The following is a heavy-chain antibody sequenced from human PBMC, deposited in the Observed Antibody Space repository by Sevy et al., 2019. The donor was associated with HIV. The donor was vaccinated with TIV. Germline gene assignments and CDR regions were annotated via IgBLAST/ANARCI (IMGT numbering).Heavy chain of an antibody. CDR1: GGTFSSYA. CDR3: ARLGIAARGNYYGMDV. CDR2: IIPIFGTA. D-gene: IGHD6-6*01. Sequence: ASVKVSCKASGGTFSSYAISWVRQAPGQGLEWMGGIIPIFGTANYAQKFQGRVTITADESTSTAYMELSSLRSEDTAVYYCARLGIAARGNYYGMDVWGQGTTVTVSS. V-gene: IGHV1-69*13. J-gene: IGHJ6*02.